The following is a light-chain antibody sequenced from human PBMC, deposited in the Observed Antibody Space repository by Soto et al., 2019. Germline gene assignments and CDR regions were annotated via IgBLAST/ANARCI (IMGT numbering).Light chain of an antibody. J-gene: IGLJ1*01. CDR3: SSYTSSSTPYV. Sequence: QSVLTKPASVSGSPGQSITISCTGSSRDVGGYNYVSWYQQRPGKAPKLMIYEVSNRPSGVSNRFSGSKSGNTASLTISGLQAEDEADYYCSSYTSSSTPYVFGTGTKLTVL. CDR2: EVS. CDR1: SRDVGGYNY. V-gene: IGLV2-14*01.